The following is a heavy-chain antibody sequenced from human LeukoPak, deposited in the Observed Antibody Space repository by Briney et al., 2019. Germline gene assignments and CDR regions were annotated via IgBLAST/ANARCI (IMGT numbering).Heavy chain of an antibody. V-gene: IGHV1-46*01. J-gene: IGHJ5*02. CDR2: INPSGGST. D-gene: IGHD5-18*01. CDR3: ARDAYVDTAMANWFDP. Sequence: ASVKVSCKASGYTFTSYYMHWVRQAPGQGLEWMGIINPSGGSTSYAQKFQGRVTMTRDMSTSTVYMELSSLRSEATAVYYCARDAYVDTAMANWFDPWGQGTLVTVSS. CDR1: GYTFTSYY.